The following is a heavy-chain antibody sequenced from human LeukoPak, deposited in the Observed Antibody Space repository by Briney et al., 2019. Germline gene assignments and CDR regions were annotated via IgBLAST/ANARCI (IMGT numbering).Heavy chain of an antibody. V-gene: IGHV3-33*01. CDR2: IWYDGSNK. J-gene: IGHJ5*02. Sequence: PGGSLRLSCAASGFTFSSYGMHWVRQAPGKGLEWVAVIWYDGSNKYYADSVKGRFTISRDNSKNTLYLQMNTLRVEDTAVYYCARGPPRLNWFDPWGQGTLVTASS. D-gene: IGHD6-25*01. CDR1: GFTFSSYG. CDR3: ARGPPRLNWFDP.